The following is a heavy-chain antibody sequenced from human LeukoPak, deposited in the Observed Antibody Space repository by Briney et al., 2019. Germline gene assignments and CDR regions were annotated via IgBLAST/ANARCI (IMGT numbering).Heavy chain of an antibody. CDR2: MYSSGST. V-gene: IGHV4-61*02. Sequence: SETLSLTCTVSGGSISSGSYYWSWIRQPAGKGLEWIGRMYSSGSTNYNPSLKSRVTISVDTSKNQFSLKLSSVTAADTAVYYCARDAVIPRYFDSSAWGQGTLVIVSS. D-gene: IGHD3-22*01. J-gene: IGHJ5*02. CDR3: ARDAVIPRYFDSSA. CDR1: GGSISSGSYY.